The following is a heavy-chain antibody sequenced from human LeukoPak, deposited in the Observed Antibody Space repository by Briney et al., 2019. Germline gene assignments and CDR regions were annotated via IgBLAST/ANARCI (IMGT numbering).Heavy chain of an antibody. J-gene: IGHJ4*02. CDR3: ARGRGSSGYYKSIYFDY. Sequence: PGGSLRLSCAASGFTFSNYAMSWVRQAPGKGLQWVSAISGSGGSTYYADSVKGRFTISRDNSKNTLYVQMSSLRDEDTAVYYCARGRGSSGYYKSIYFDYWGQGTLVTVSS. V-gene: IGHV3-23*01. D-gene: IGHD3-22*01. CDR1: GFTFSNYA. CDR2: ISGSGGST.